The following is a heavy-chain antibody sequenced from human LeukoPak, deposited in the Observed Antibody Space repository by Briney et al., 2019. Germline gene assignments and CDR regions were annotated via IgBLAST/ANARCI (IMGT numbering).Heavy chain of an antibody. D-gene: IGHD6-13*01. CDR3: ARAGQQLVRDWFDP. J-gene: IGHJ5*02. V-gene: IGHV1-69*05. CDR2: IIPIFGTA. CDR1: GGTFSSYA. Sequence: GASVKVSCKASGGTFSSYAISWVRQAPGQGLEWMGGIIPIFGTANYAQKFQSRVTITTDESTSTAYMELSSLRSEDTAVYYCARAGQQLVRDWFDPWGQETLVTVSS.